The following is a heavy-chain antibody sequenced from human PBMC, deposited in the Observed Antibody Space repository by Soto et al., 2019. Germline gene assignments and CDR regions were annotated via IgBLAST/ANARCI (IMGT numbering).Heavy chain of an antibody. CDR1: GLFIASDAYD. D-gene: IGHD3-16*02. CDR2: VSHRGNT. Sequence: PSETLSLTCGVSGLFIASDAYDWGCIRHDRGKGLEWIGYVSHRGNTYYNPSLKSRLTISLDTSKNQFYLHLTSVTAADTAVYCCARYRFTATWSKFDYWGQGTQVTVSS. V-gene: IGHV4-31*11. J-gene: IGHJ4*02. CDR3: ARYRFTATWSKFDY.